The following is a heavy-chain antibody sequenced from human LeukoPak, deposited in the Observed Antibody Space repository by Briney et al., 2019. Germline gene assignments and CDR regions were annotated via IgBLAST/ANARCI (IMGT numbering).Heavy chain of an antibody. D-gene: IGHD1-26*01. CDR3: ARDRGRYPYYFDY. J-gene: IGHJ4*02. Sequence: SETLSLTCAVSGGSISSDYWSWIRQPAGKGLEWIGRIYTSGSTNYNPSLKSRVTISVDKSKNQFSLKLSSVTAADTAVYYCARDRGRYPYYFDYWGQGTLVTVSS. CDR1: GGSISSDY. CDR2: IYTSGST. V-gene: IGHV4-4*07.